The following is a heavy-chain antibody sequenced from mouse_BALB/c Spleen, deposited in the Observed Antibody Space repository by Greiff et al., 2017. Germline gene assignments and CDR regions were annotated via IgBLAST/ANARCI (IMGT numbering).Heavy chain of an antibody. CDR2: ISSGGST. D-gene: IGHD1-1*01. J-gene: IGHJ3*01. V-gene: IGHV5-6-5*01. CDR3: ARGGDTTDPFAY. CDR1: GFTFSSYA. Sequence: GMLVESGGGLVKPGGSLKLSCAASGFTFSSYAMSWVRQTPEKRLEWVASISSGGSTYYPDSVKGRFTISRDNARNILYLQMSSLRSEDTAMYYCARGGDTTDPFAYWGQGTLVTVSA.